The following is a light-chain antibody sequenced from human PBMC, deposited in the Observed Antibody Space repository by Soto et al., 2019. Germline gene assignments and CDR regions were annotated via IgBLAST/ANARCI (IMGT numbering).Light chain of an antibody. V-gene: IGKV4-1*01. Sequence: DIVMTQSPDSLAVSLGERATINCKSSQSVLYSSNNKNYLAWYQQKPGQPPKLLISWASTRASGVPDRFSGSGSGTDFTLTISSLQAEDVAVYFCHQYYNTPRTFGQGTKLEIK. CDR1: QSVLYSSNNKNY. J-gene: IGKJ2*01. CDR2: WAS. CDR3: HQYYNTPRT.